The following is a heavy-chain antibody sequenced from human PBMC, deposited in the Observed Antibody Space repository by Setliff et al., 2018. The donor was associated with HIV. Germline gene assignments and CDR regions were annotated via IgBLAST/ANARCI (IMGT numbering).Heavy chain of an antibody. CDR3: ARDLSNSELYYYYYMDV. J-gene: IGHJ6*03. CDR2: ISYDGITD. CDR1: GFAFSSYA. D-gene: IGHD4-4*01. V-gene: IGHV3-30*04. Sequence: HPGGSLRLSCAASGFAFSSYAMHWVRQAPGKGLEWVAIISYDGITDYYADSVKGRFTISRDNAKNSLYLQMNSLRAEDTAVYYCARDLSNSELYYYYYMDVWGKGTTVTVSS.